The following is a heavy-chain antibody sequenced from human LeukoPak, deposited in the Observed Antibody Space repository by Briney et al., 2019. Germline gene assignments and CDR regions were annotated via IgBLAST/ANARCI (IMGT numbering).Heavy chain of an antibody. CDR1: GFTFGNYG. J-gene: IGHJ1*01. Sequence: QSGGSLRLSCAVSGFTFGNYGMDWVCQAPGKGLEWVAMISSDGSNSYYGDSVKGRFTVSRDNSKNTLYLQMKSLRAGDTAFYYCAKGSTVTFASEYFQHWGQGTLVTVSS. D-gene: IGHD4-17*01. CDR3: AKGSTVTFASEYFQH. V-gene: IGHV3-30*18. CDR2: ISSDGSNS.